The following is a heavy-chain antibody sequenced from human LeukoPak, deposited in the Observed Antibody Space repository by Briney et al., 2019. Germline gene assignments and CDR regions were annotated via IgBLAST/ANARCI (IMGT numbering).Heavy chain of an antibody. CDR1: GFTFDDYG. CDR2: ISGSGGST. Sequence: GGSLRLSCAASGFTFDDYGMSWVRQAPGKGLEWVSAISGSGGSTYYADSVKGRFTISRDNSKNTLYLQMNSLRAKDTAVYYCAKEPPESSGYDYWGQGTLVTVSS. CDR3: AKEPPESSGYDY. J-gene: IGHJ4*02. D-gene: IGHD6-19*01. V-gene: IGHV3-23*01.